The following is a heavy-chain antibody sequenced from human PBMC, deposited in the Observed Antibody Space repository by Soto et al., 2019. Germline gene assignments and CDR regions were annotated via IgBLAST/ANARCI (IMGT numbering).Heavy chain of an antibody. CDR2: ISYDGSNK. CDR3: ARDGRDKGYYYYGMDV. J-gene: IGHJ6*02. V-gene: IGHV3-30-3*01. Sequence: SLRLSCAASGFTFSSYAMHWVRQAPGKGLEWVAVISYDGSNKYYADSVKGRFTISRDNFKNTLYLQMNSLRAEDTAVYYCARDGRDKGYYYYGMDVWGQGTTVTVSS. CDR1: GFTFSSYA.